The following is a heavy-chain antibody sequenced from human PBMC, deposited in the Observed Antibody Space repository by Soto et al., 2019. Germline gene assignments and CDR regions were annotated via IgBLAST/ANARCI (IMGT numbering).Heavy chain of an antibody. CDR1: GGSISSSNW. D-gene: IGHD2-2*01. J-gene: IGHJ4*02. Sequence: QVQLQESGPGLVKPSGTLSLTCAVSGGSISSSNWWSWVRQPPGKGLEWIGEIYHSGSPNYNPSLKDPLTIXXNXSXXQCSPKLSPLTAADTAVYYCATAVSVPAATQPLDYWGQGTLVTVSS. CDR2: IYHSGSP. CDR3: ATAVSVPAATQPLDY. V-gene: IGHV4-4*02.